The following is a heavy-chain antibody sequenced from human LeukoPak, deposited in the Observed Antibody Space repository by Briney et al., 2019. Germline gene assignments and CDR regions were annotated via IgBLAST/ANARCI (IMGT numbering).Heavy chain of an antibody. J-gene: IGHJ4*02. Sequence: AGGSLRLSCAASGFTFSNYGMSWVRQAPGKGLEWVSAISGSGGRTYYADSVKGRFTISRDNSKSTLYLQMNSLRAEDTAVYYCAKVEAAAGLDYWGQGTLVTVSS. CDR3: AKVEAAAGLDY. CDR2: ISGSGGRT. CDR1: GFTFSNYG. D-gene: IGHD6-13*01. V-gene: IGHV3-23*01.